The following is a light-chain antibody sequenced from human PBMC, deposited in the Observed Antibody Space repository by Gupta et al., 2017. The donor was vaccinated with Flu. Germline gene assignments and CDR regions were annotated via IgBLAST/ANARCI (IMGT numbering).Light chain of an antibody. J-gene: IGLJ1*01. CDR2: AVS. V-gene: IGLV2-11*01. CDR1: SSDGGGYNY. CDR3: CSFAGGFDV. Sequence: QSVTISCTGTSSDGGGYNYGSWYQQHPGKVRKLMIYAVSQRPSAVPVRFSGSKSGNTASLTISGRQAEDEYYYYCCSFAGGFDVFGTGTKVTVL.